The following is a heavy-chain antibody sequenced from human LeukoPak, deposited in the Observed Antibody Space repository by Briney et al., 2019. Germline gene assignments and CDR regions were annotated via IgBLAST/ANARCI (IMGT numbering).Heavy chain of an antibody. Sequence: SETLSLTCTVSGGSISSYYWSWIRQPPGKGLEWIGYIYYSGSTNYNPSLKSRVTISVDTSKNQFSLKLSSVTAADTAVYYCARWDYCSSTSCRGAFDIWGQGTMVTVSS. D-gene: IGHD2-2*01. CDR3: ARWDYCSSTSCRGAFDI. CDR1: GGSISSYY. V-gene: IGHV4-59*08. J-gene: IGHJ3*02. CDR2: IYYSGST.